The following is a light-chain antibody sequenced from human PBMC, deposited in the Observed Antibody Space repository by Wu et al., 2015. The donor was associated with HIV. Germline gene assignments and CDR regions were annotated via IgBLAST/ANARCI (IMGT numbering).Light chain of an antibody. Sequence: EIVLTQSPATLPLSPGERATLSCRASQSVSSYLAWYQQKPGQAPRLLIYDASNRATGIPARFSGSGSGTDFTLTISSLEPEDFAVYYCQQRSNWPPVNTFGQGTKLEIK. J-gene: IGKJ2*01. CDR3: QQRSNWPPVNT. CDR2: DAS. V-gene: IGKV3-11*01. CDR1: QSVSSY.